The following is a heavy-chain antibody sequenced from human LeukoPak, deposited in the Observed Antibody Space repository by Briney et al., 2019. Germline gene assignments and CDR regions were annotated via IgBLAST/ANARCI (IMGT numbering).Heavy chain of an antibody. J-gene: IGHJ4*02. D-gene: IGHD6-6*01. CDR2: ISGSGGST. CDR3: AKDPSGSSSGYFDY. Sequence: GGSLRLSCAASGFTFSSYAMSWVRQAPGRGLEWVSAISGSGGSTYYADSVKGRFTISRDNSKNTLYLQMNSLRAEDTAVYYCAKDPSGSSSGYFDYWGQGTLVTVSS. CDR1: GFTFSSYA. V-gene: IGHV3-23*01.